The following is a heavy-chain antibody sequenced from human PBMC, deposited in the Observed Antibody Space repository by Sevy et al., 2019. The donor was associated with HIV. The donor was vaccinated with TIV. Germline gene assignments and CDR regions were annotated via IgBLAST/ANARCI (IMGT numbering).Heavy chain of an antibody. D-gene: IGHD6-19*01. CDR3: GSLFLSYRSGWSYFDY. V-gene: IGHV3-66*02. J-gene: IGHJ4*02. Sequence: GGSLRLSCAISGFTVNDKYIIWVRQAPGKGLEWVSVIFSSGSTYYADSTKGRFTISRDNSKHTVDLQMNSVRAEDTAVYNRGSLFLSYRSGWSYFDYWGQGTVVTVSS. CDR1: GFTVNDKY. CDR2: IFSSGST.